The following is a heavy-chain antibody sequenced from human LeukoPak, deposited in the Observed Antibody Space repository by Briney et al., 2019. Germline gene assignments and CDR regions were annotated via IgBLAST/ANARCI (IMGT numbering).Heavy chain of an antibody. D-gene: IGHD3-10*01. V-gene: IGHV3-30*02. Sequence: GGSLRLSCAASGFTFSSYGMHWVRQAPGKGLGWVAFIRYDGSNKYYADSVKGRFTISRDNSKNTLYLQMNSLRAEDTAVYYCAKDRPYGSGSFPDYWGQGTLVTVSS. CDR1: GFTFSSYG. CDR3: AKDRPYGSGSFPDY. CDR2: IRYDGSNK. J-gene: IGHJ4*02.